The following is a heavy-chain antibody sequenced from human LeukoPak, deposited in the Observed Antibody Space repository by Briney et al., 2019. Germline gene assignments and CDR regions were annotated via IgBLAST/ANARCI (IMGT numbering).Heavy chain of an antibody. Sequence: GGSLRLSCAASGFTFSSYAMSWVRQAPGKGLEWVSGLSGSGGSTYYADSVKGRFTISRDNSKNTLYLQMNSLRAEDTAVYYCAKSFEVDYWFDPWGQGTLVTVSS. CDR3: AKSFEVDYWFDP. CDR2: LSGSGGST. J-gene: IGHJ5*02. D-gene: IGHD3-3*01. V-gene: IGHV3-23*01. CDR1: GFTFSSYA.